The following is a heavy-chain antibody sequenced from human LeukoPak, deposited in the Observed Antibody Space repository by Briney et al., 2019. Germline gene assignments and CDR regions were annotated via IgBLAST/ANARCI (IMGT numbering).Heavy chain of an antibody. D-gene: IGHD2-2*01. V-gene: IGHV3-11*01. J-gene: IGHJ4*02. CDR1: GFDFSDSY. CDR3: AKDGRTYPF. CDR2: VSNDFKDI. Sequence: GGSLRLSCAASGFDFSDSYMGWIRQAPGKGLEWFSCVSNDFKDIYYADSVKGRFTISRDNAKNSLYLQMNSLRAEDTAVYCCAKDGRTYPFWGQGTMVTVSS.